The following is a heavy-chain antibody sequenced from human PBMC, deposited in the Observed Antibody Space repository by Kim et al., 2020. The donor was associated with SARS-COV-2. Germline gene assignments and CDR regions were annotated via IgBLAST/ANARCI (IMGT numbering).Heavy chain of an antibody. CDR3: GREFNRPRSDWNYEEGGEPVDV. CDR2: INNGPT. Sequence: ASVKVSCKTSGFRFADYGIHWVRQAPGKGLEWMGRINNGPTKYAQNFEGRITVTRDLSLYTAYMELSGLKYDDSGMYFCGREFNRPRSDWNYEEGGEPVDVWGQGTTVIVSS. J-gene: IGHJ6*02. V-gene: IGHV1-2*05. CDR1: GFRFADYG. D-gene: IGHD1-7*01.